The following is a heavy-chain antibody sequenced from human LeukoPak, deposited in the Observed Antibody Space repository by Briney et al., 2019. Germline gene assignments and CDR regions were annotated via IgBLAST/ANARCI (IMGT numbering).Heavy chain of an antibody. V-gene: IGHV4-59*08. Sequence: SETLSLTCTVSGGSIRSYYWSWIRQPPGKGLEWIGYIYHSGDSNSNPSLKSRVTISLDTSKSQFSLKLSSVTAADTAVYYCAKGVARRSNFWYHRFDPWGQGTLVTVSS. CDR1: GGSIRSYY. CDR2: IYHSGDS. CDR3: AKGVARRSNFWYHRFDP. D-gene: IGHD6-13*01. J-gene: IGHJ5*02.